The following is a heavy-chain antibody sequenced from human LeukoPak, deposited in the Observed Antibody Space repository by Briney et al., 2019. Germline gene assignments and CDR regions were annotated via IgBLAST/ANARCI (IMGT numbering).Heavy chain of an antibody. J-gene: IGHJ4*02. D-gene: IGHD3-10*01. CDR1: GFIFSSAW. CDR2: IKNKTNGGTT. CDR3: ARESWSSGSSHFDY. Sequence: PGESLRLSCEASGFIFSSAWMTWVRQAPGKGLEWVGHIKNKTNGGTTDYAAPVKGRFSISRDDSKKTLYLQMNSLRAEDTAVYYCARESWSSGSSHFDYWGQGTLVTVSS. V-gene: IGHV3-15*01.